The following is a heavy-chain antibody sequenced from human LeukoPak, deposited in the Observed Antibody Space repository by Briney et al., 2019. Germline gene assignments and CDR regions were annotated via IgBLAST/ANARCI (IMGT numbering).Heavy chain of an antibody. CDR3: ARGAYSYGYYFDY. J-gene: IGHJ4*02. Sequence: ASVKVSCKASGYTFTKSYIHWVRQAPGQRLEWMGLINPGGDNTKYAQNFQGRVTMTSDTSARTVYMELSSLRSEDTAVYYCARGAYSYGYYFDYWGQGTLVTVSS. V-gene: IGHV1-46*01. D-gene: IGHD5-18*01. CDR1: GYTFTKSY. CDR2: INPGGDNT.